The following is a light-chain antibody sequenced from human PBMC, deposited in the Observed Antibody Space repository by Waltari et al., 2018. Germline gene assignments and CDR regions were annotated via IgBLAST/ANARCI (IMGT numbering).Light chain of an antibody. CDR2: AAS. J-gene: IGKJ4*01. CDR3: QQYYSYPLT. V-gene: IGKV1-8*01. CDR1: QGISSY. Sequence: AIRMIQSPSSFAASTGDSITITCRASQGISSYLAWYQQKPGKAPKLLIYAASTLQSGVPSRFSGSGSGTDFTLTISCLQSEDFATYYCQQYYSYPLTFGGGTKVEIK.